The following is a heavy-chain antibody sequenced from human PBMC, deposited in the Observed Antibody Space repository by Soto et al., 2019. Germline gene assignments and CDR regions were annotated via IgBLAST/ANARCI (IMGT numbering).Heavy chain of an antibody. Sequence: SETLSLTCTVSGGSISSYYWSWIRQPPGKGLEWIGYIHYSGSTNYNPSLKSRVTISVDTSKNQFSLKLSSVTAADTAVYYCARRHPFPYYYVDVWGKGTTVTVSS. J-gene: IGHJ6*03. V-gene: IGHV4-59*08. D-gene: IGHD2-21*01. CDR1: GGSISSYY. CDR3: ARRHPFPYYYVDV. CDR2: IHYSGST.